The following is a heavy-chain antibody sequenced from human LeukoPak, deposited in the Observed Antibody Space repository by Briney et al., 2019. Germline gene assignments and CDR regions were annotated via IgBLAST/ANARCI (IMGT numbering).Heavy chain of an antibody. CDR3: AKDWGAIQGYFDY. J-gene: IGHJ4*02. CDR2: ISYDGSNK. D-gene: IGHD5-18*01. V-gene: IGHV3-30*18. Sequence: PGGSLRLSCAASGFTFGSYGMHWVRQAPGKGLEWVAVISYDGSNKYYADSVKGRFTISRDNSKNTLYLQMNSLRAEDTAVYYCAKDWGAIQGYFDYWGQGTLVTVSS. CDR1: GFTFGSYG.